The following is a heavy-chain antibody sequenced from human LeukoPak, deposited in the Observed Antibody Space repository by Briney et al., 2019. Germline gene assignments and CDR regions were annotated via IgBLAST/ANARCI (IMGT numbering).Heavy chain of an antibody. V-gene: IGHV1-2*02. CDR3: ARDPSMIVDYFDY. CDR1: GYTFTSYD. Sequence: ASVKVSCKASGYTFTSYDINWVRQATGQGLEWMGWINPNSGGTNYAQKFQGRVTMTRDTSISTAYMELSRLRSDDTAVYYCARDPSMIVDYFDYWGQGTLVTVSS. D-gene: IGHD3-22*01. CDR2: INPNSGGT. J-gene: IGHJ4*02.